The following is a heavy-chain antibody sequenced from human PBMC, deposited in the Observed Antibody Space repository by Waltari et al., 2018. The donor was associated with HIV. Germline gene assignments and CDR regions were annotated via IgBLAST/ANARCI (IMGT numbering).Heavy chain of an antibody. Sequence: QVQLVQSGAEVKKPGAPVNVFCKASGYTFTGSHMHSLRKAPGQGLEWMGWIKPNSGATNYAQKFQGRVTMTRDTSISTAYMELNILRSHDTAVYYCARPLPYCSTSSCPYFDPWGQGTLVTVSS. CDR3: ARPLPYCSTSSCPYFDP. D-gene: IGHD2-2*01. V-gene: IGHV1-2*02. J-gene: IGHJ5*02. CDR2: IKPNSGAT. CDR1: GYTFTGSH.